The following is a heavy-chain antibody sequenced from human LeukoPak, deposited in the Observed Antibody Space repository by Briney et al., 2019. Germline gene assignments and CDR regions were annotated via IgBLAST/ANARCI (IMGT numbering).Heavy chain of an antibody. CDR1: GFTFSSYA. D-gene: IGHD2-21*02. CDR3: AKGRAYCGGDCINWFDP. Sequence: GGSLRLSCAASGFTFSSYAMTWVRQPPGKGLEWVSTISGSGGRTYYADSVKGRFTISRDNSKNTLYLQMNSLRAEDTAVYYCAKGRAYCGGDCINWFDPWGQGTLVTVSS. V-gene: IGHV3-23*01. J-gene: IGHJ5*02. CDR2: ISGSGGRT.